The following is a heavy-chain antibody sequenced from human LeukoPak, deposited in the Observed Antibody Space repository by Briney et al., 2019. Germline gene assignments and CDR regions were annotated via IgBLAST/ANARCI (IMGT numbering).Heavy chain of an antibody. Sequence: GGSLRLSCAASALTFSDYSMNWVRQAPGKGLEWISNISSNGSTIYYAASVKGRFTISRDSAKNSLYLQMNGLRAEDTAIYYCARGPKTSFDYWGQGTLVTVSS. CDR1: ALTFSDYS. CDR3: ARGPKTSFDY. J-gene: IGHJ4*02. CDR2: ISSNGSTI. V-gene: IGHV3-48*01.